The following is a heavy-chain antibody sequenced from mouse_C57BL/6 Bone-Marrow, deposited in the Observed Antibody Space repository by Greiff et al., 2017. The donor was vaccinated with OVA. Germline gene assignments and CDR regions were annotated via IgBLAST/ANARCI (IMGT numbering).Heavy chain of an antibody. CDR1: GYTFPDHT. V-gene: IGHV1-78*01. CDR2: IYPRDGSS. CDR3: ARRTTVGYFDV. Sequence: QVQLQKSDAELVKPGASVKISCKVSGYTFPDHTIHWMKQRTEQGLEWIGYIYPRDGSSRYNEKFKGKATLTDDKSSSTAYIQLNSLTSEDSAVFFCARRTTVGYFDVWGTGTTVTVTS. D-gene: IGHD1-1*01. J-gene: IGHJ1*03.